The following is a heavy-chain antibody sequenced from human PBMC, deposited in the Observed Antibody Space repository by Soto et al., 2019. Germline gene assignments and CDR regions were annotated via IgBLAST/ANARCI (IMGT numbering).Heavy chain of an antibody. Sequence: ASVKVSCKVSGYTLTELSMHWVRQAPGKGLEWMGGFDPYDGNTIYAQKFQGRVTMTTDTSTSTAYMELRSLRSDDTAVYYCARDSTYYYGSRSYYQDYYYYYYMDVWGKGTTVTVSS. CDR3: ARDSTYYYGSRSYYQDYYYYYYMDV. J-gene: IGHJ6*03. CDR2: FDPYDGNT. V-gene: IGHV1-24*01. CDR1: GYTLTELS. D-gene: IGHD3-10*01.